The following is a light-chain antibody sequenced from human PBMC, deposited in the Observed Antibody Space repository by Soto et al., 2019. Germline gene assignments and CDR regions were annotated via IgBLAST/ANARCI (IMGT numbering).Light chain of an antibody. CDR1: QRISSNF. Sequence: EIVLTQSPVTLSLSPGERATLSCRASQRISSNFLAWFQQKPGLPPRLLIYGASTRASGVPDRFSGGGSGTDFVLTISRLEPEDFAVYYCQQRSNWPPITFGQGTRLEIK. CDR2: GAS. CDR3: QQRSNWPPIT. J-gene: IGKJ5*01. V-gene: IGKV3D-20*02.